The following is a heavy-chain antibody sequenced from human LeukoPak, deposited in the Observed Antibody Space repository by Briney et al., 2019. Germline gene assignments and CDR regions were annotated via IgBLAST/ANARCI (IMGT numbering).Heavy chain of an antibody. V-gene: IGHV4-59*01. CDR2: IYYSGST. CDR3: ASRGWNGFFDY. Sequence: SETLSLTCTVSGGPISSYYWSWIRQPPGKGLEWIGYIYYSGSTNYNPSLKSRVTISVDTSNTQFSLKLSSVTAADTAVYYCASRGWNGFFDYWGQGTLVTVSS. D-gene: IGHD1-1*01. CDR1: GGPISSYY. J-gene: IGHJ4*02.